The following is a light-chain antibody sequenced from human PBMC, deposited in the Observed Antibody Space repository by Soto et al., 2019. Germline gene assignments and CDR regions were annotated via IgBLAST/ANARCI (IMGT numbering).Light chain of an antibody. CDR3: QKYTSAPFT. Sequence: DIQMTQSPSSLSASVGDRVAITCRASQGISNYLAWYQQKPGKGPKLLIYAASTLQSGVPSRLSGSGSGTEFTLPISSLQPEDVATYYCQKYTSAPFTFGPGTKVDIK. CDR1: QGISNY. J-gene: IGKJ3*01. V-gene: IGKV1-27*01. CDR2: AAS.